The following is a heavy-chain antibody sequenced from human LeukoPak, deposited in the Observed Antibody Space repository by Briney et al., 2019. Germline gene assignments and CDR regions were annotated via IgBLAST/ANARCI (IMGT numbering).Heavy chain of an antibody. V-gene: IGHV4-30-4*01. J-gene: IGHJ4*02. CDR3: ARGAMVRGATHFDY. D-gene: IGHD3-10*01. CDR1: GGSISSGDYY. CDR2: IYYSGST. Sequence: PSQTLSLPCTVSGGSISSGDYYWSWIRQPPGKGLEWIGYIYYSGSTYYNPSLKSRVTISVDTSKNQFSLKLSSVTAADTAAYYCARGAMVRGATHFDYWGQGTLVTVSS.